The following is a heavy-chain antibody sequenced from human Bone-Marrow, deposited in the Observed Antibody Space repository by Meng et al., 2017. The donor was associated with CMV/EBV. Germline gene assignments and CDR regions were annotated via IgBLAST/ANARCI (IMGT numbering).Heavy chain of an antibody. J-gene: IGHJ6*02. V-gene: IGHV4-39*02. D-gene: IGHD5-18*01. CDR3: ARDLRHSVDTAMVTTAADYYYGMDV. CDR1: GGSISSSSYY. CDR2: IYYSGST. Sequence: SETLSLTCTVSGGSISSSSYYWGWIRQPPGKGLEWIGSIYYSGSTYYNPSLKSRVTISVDTSKNQFSLKLTSVTAADTAVYYCARDLRHSVDTAMVTTAADYYYGMDVWGQGTTVTVSS.